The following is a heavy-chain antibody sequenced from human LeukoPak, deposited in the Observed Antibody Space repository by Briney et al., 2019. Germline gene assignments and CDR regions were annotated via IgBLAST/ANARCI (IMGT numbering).Heavy chain of an antibody. CDR3: APQQTYSPYNWFDP. Sequence: GGSLRLSCVGSGFTISKYWMHWVRHAPGTGLVWVSRIHPDGSITTYADSVKGRFAISRDNAKNTLYLQMNSLRAEDTAVYYCAPQQTYSPYNWFDPWGEGTLVTVSS. J-gene: IGHJ5*02. D-gene: IGHD5-12*01. CDR2: IHPDGSIT. CDR1: GFTISKYW. V-gene: IGHV3-74*03.